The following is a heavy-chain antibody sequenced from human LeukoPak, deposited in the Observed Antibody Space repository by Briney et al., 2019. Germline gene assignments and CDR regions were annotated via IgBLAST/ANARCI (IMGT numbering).Heavy chain of an antibody. CDR2: VNHSGST. Sequence: SETLSLTCAVYGGSFSGYYWSWIRQPPGKGLEWLGEVNHSGSTNYNPSLKRRVTISVDTSKNQFSLKLSSVTAADTAVYYCARLTTVTTLYYYYYYMDVWGKGTTVTISS. CDR3: ARLTTVTTLYYYYYYMDV. D-gene: IGHD4-17*01. V-gene: IGHV4-34*01. CDR1: GGSFSGYY. J-gene: IGHJ6*03.